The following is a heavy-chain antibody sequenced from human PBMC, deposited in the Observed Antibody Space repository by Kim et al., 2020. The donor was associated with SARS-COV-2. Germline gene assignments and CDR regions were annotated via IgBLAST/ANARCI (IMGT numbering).Heavy chain of an antibody. CDR3: ARLGWGYSSSWFGYYCYMDV. CDR1: GYTFTSYD. Sequence: ASVKVSCKASGYTFTSYDINWVRQATGQGLEWMGWMNPNSGNTGYAQKFQGRVTMTRNTSIRPAYMELSSLRSEDTAVYYCARLGWGYSSSWFGYYCYMDVWGKGTTVTVSS. J-gene: IGHJ6*03. V-gene: IGHV1-8*01. D-gene: IGHD6-13*01. CDR2: MNPNSGNT.